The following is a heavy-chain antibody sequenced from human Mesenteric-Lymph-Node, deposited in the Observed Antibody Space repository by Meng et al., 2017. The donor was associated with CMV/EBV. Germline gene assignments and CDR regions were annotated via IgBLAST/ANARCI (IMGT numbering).Heavy chain of an antibody. CDR1: GFTFSSYA. Sequence: GESLKISCAASGFTFSSYAMHWVRQAPGKGLEYVSAISSNGGSTYYADSVKGRFTISRDNSKNTLYLQMNSLRTEDTAMYYCARDPQVYAIDYCGQGTLVTVSS. CDR2: ISSNGGST. V-gene: IGHV3-64*02. CDR3: ARDPQVYAIDY. D-gene: IGHD2-8*01. J-gene: IGHJ4*02.